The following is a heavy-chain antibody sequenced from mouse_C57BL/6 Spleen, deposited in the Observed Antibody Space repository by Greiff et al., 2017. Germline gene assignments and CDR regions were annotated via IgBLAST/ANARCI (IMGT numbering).Heavy chain of an antibody. CDR3: ARVYYGSGDY. D-gene: IGHD1-1*01. Sequence: VHLVESGAELVRPGTSVKVSCKASGYAFTNYLIEWVKQRPGQGLEWIGVINPGSGGTNYNEKFKGKATLTADKSSSTAYMQLSSLSSEDSAVYFCARVYYGSGDYWGQGTTLTVSS. CDR2: INPGSGGT. V-gene: IGHV1-54*01. CDR1: GYAFTNYL. J-gene: IGHJ2*01.